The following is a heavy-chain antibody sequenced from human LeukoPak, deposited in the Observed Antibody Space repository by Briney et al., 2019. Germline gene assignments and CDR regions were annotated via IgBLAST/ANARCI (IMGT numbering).Heavy chain of an antibody. Sequence: GASVKVSCKASGYTFTGYYMHWVRQAPGQGLEWMGWINPNSGGTNYAQKFQGRVTMTRDTSISTAYMELSRLRSDDTAVYYCARGGGTYYYGSGRYGDAFDIWGQGTMVTVSS. V-gene: IGHV1-2*02. D-gene: IGHD3-10*01. CDR2: INPNSGGT. CDR3: ARGGGTYYYGSGRYGDAFDI. J-gene: IGHJ3*02. CDR1: GYTFTGYY.